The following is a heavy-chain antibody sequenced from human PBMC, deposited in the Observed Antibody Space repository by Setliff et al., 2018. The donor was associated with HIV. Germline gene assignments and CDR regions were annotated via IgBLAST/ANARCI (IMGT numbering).Heavy chain of an antibody. V-gene: IGHV1-18*04. D-gene: IGHD3-10*01. CDR2: VSVYNGNT. CDR3: ATPGVGAGAFDI. CDR1: GYSLTFYG. Sequence: ASVKVSCKASGYSLTFYGLHWVRQAPGQGLEGMGWVSVYNGNTKYAENFQDRLTLTTDASTGTGFMESGGLRSDDTAVYYCATPGVGAGAFDIWGRGTMVTV. J-gene: IGHJ3*02.